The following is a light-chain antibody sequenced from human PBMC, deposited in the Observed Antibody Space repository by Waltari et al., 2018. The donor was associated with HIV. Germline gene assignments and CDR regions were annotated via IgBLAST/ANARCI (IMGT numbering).Light chain of an antibody. CDR3: CSYTGSSSYNYV. V-gene: IGLV2-11*01. CDR1: SSDVGGHNY. CDR2: EVS. J-gene: IGLJ1*01. Sequence: QSALTQPRSVSGSPGRSVTISCTGTSSDVGGHNYVSWFQQHPGKGPKLLLYEVSKWTPGFPVRFSGSKSGNTASLTISGLQAEDDADYFCCSYTGSSSYNYVFGTGTKVTVL.